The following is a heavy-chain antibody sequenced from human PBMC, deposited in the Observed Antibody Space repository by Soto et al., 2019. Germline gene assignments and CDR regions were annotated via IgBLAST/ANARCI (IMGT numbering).Heavy chain of an antibody. CDR2: ISYDGSNK. CDR3: ARPHSTGWHFFDY. CDR1: GFTFSSYC. Sequence: GVPLRLSCAASGFTFSSYCMHWVRQAPGKRLECVSVISYDGSNKYYADSVKGRFTISRDNSKNTLYLHINSLKVDDTAMYYCARPHSTGWHFFDYWGPGTLVTVSS. J-gene: IGHJ4*02. V-gene: IGHV3-30*03. D-gene: IGHD6-19*01.